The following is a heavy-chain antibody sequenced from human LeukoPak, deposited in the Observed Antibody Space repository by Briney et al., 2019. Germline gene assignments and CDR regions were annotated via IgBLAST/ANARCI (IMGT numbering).Heavy chain of an antibody. CDR1: GFTSDDYG. CDR3: ARDKGMATMTPLDF. J-gene: IGHJ4*02. D-gene: IGHD5-12*01. V-gene: IGHV3-20*04. Sequence: GGSLRLSCAASGFTSDDYGMSWVRQAPGKGLEWVSGINWNGGSTGYADSVKGRFTISRDNAKNSLYLQMNSLRAEDTALYYCARDKGMATMTPLDFWGQGTLVTVSS. CDR2: INWNGGST.